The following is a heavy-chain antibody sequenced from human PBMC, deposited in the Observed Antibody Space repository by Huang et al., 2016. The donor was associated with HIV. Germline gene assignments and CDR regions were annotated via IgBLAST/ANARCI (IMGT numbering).Heavy chain of an antibody. CDR3: AAGYDTYYDI. CDR2: CAPEHGET. Sequence: QVQLVQSGAEVKKPGASVKVSCKVSGYTLTELSIHWVRQAPGKGLEWMVGCAPEHGETIYAQNVQGRVTMTEDTSTDTAYMELHSLRPEDTAVYYCAAGYDTYYDIWGQGTMVIASS. J-gene: IGHJ3*02. V-gene: IGHV1-24*01. D-gene: IGHD2-21*01. CDR1: GYTLTELS.